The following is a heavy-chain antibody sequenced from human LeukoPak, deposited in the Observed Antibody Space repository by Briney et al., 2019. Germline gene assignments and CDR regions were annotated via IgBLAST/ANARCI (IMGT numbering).Heavy chain of an antibody. Sequence: SVKVSCKASGGTFSSYAISWVRQAPGQGPEWMGGIIPIFGTANYAQKFQGRVTITADESTSTAYMELRSLRSDDTAVYYCARDEVAAAGSYFDYWGQGTLVTVSS. CDR2: IIPIFGTA. CDR3: ARDEVAAAGSYFDY. D-gene: IGHD6-25*01. CDR1: GGTFSSYA. J-gene: IGHJ4*02. V-gene: IGHV1-69*01.